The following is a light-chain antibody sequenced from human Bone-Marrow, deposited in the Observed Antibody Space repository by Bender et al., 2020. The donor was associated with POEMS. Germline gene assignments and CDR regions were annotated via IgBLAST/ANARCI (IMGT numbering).Light chain of an antibody. CDR1: DLGDKY. CDR3: QAWDTYSVI. V-gene: IGLV3-1*01. Sequence: SYEVTQPPSVSVSPGQTASITCSGDDLGDKYVAWYQQKPGQSPVLVIYQDTKRPSGIPERFSGSNSGKTATLTISGTQAMDEADYYGQAWDTYSVIFGGVTKLTVL. CDR2: QDT. J-gene: IGLJ2*01.